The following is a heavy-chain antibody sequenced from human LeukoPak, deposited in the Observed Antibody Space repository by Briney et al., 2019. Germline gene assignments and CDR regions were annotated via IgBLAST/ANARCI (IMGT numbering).Heavy chain of an antibody. CDR2: INHSGST. CDR3: ARVGRSGSYHY. J-gene: IGHJ4*02. V-gene: IGHV4-34*01. D-gene: IGHD1-26*01. Sequence: PSETLSLTCAVYGGSFSGYYWSWIRQPPGKGLEWIGEINHSGSTNCNPSLKSRVTISVGTSKNQFSLKLSSVTAADTAVYYCARVGRSGSYHYWGQGTLVTVSS. CDR1: GGSFSGYY.